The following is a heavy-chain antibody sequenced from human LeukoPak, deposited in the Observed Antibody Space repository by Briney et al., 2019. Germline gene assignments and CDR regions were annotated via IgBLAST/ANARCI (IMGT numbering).Heavy chain of an antibody. D-gene: IGHD4-17*01. CDR3: ARECFYGGYVCPLDY. Sequence: PSQSLSPTCTVSGGSVSSGSYYWSWIRPTPGKGLEWVGYIYYNGITNYNPSLKSRVAISVVASKNQFSLKLRSVTAADTAVYYCARECFYGGYVCPLDYWGQGTLVTVSS. CDR2: IYYNGIT. J-gene: IGHJ4*02. CDR1: GGSVSSGSYY. V-gene: IGHV4-61*01.